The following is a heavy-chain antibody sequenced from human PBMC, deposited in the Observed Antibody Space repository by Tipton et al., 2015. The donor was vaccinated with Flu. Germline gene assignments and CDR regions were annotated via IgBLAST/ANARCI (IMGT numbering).Heavy chain of an antibody. V-gene: IGHV3-74*01. CDR3: VRDHSLSGTGPHFDY. D-gene: IGHD1/OR15-1a*01. CDR2: ISPDGTRT. J-gene: IGHJ4*02. CDR1: GFTFSDHW. Sequence: GSLRLSCTASGFTFSDHWMHWVRLGPGKGLVWVSRISPDGTRTTYADSVMGRLTISRDNAKHTVHLQMNNLKADDTAVYFCVRDHSLSGTGPHFDYWGQGIEVTVSA.